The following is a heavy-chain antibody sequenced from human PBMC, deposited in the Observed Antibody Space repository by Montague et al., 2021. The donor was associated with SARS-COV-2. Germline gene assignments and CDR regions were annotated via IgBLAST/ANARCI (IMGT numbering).Heavy chain of an antibody. J-gene: IGHJ4*02. CDR2: GPFLGGS. CDR1: GGSISGYY. V-gene: IGHV4-59*04. CDR3: ARHSRGVDS. D-gene: IGHD2-21*01. Sequence: SETLSLTCSVSGGSISGYYWCWIRQPPGEGLEWVATGPFLGGSFSNPSLRRRVTISLDTSTNQFSLKVTSVSAADTAAYYCARHSRGVDSWGQGHLVTVSP.